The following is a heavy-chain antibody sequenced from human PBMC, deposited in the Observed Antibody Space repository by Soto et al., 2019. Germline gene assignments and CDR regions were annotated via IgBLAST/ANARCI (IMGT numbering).Heavy chain of an antibody. Sequence: QVQFVQSGAEGKKPGASVKVSCEASGYPFTTYTIHWIRQAPGQSLEWMGFINTDNAKTRYSQNFQDRATITRDTXXXXXXXXXXXXXXXXXXXXXXXXXXXXXXXXXXXXFDAWGQGTLVTVSS. J-gene: IGHJ4*02. CDR3: XXXXXXXXXXXXXXFDA. V-gene: IGHV1-3*04. CDR1: GYPFTTYT. CDR2: INTDNAKT.